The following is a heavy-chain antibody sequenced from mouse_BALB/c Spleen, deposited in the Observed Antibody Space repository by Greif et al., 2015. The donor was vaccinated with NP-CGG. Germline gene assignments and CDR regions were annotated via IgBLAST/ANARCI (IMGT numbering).Heavy chain of an antibody. CDR1: GYTFTDYW. CDR3: AGEGERVNSVFAY. J-gene: IGHJ3*01. Sequence: QVQLKESGAELVMPGASVKMSCKASGYTFTDYWMHWVKQRPGQGLEWIGAIDTSDSYTSYNQKFKGKATLTVDESSSTAYMQLSSLTSEDSAVYYCAGEGERVNSVFAYGGQGTLVTVSA. D-gene: IGHD1-3*01. CDR2: IDTSDSYT. V-gene: IGHV1-69*01.